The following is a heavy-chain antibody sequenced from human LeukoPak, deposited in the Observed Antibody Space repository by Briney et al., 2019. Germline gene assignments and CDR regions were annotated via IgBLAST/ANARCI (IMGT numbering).Heavy chain of an antibody. J-gene: IGHJ4*02. CDR3: AKENGDCSSTSCYDY. CDR2: IRYDGSNK. CDR1: GFTFSSYG. D-gene: IGHD2-2*01. Sequence: GGSLRLSXAASGFTFSSYGMHWVRQAPGKGLEWVAFIRYDGSNKYYADSVKGRFTISRDNSRNTLYLQMNSLRAEDTAVYYCAKENGDCSSTSCYDYWGQGTLVTVSS. V-gene: IGHV3-30*02.